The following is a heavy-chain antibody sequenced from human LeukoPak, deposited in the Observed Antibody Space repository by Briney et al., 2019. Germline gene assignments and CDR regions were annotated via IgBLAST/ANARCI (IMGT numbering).Heavy chain of an antibody. CDR2: IDWDYDK. D-gene: IGHD1-26*01. CDR3: ARMSGELLQSFDI. CDR1: GFSLSTSGMC. V-gene: IGHV2-70*01. J-gene: IGHJ3*02. Sequence: SGATPVNPTQTLTLTCSFSGFSLSTSGMCVSWIRQPHGEALEWLAHIDWDYDKYYSTSLKNSLTISKDTSKHQVVLTMTNMDPVDTATYYCARMSGELLQSFDIWGQGTMVTVSS.